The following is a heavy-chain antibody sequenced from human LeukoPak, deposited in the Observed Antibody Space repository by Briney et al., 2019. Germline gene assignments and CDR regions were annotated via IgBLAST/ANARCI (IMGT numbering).Heavy chain of an antibody. V-gene: IGHV3-30*04. CDR2: ISYDGSNK. CDR3: ARVLGRWLQLGPFDY. CDR1: GFTFSSYA. D-gene: IGHD5-24*01. J-gene: IGHJ4*02. Sequence: GGSLRLSCAASGFTFSSYAMHWARQAPGKGLEWVAVISYDGSNKYYADSVKGRFTISRDNSKNTLYLQMNSLRAEDTAVYYCARVLGRWLQLGPFDYWGQGTLVTVSS.